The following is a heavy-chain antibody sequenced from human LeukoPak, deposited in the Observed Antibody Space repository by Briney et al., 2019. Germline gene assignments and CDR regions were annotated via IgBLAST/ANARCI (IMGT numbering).Heavy chain of an antibody. CDR1: GFTFSNAW. V-gene: IGHV3-21*01. CDR3: AGWRSSSWYYAFDI. CDR2: ISSSSSYI. J-gene: IGHJ3*02. D-gene: IGHD6-13*01. Sequence: PGGSLRLSCAASGFTFSNAWMNWVRQAPGKGLEWVSSISSSSSYIYYADSVKGRFTISRDNAKSSLYLQMNSLRAEDTAVYYCAGWRSSSWYYAFDIWGQGTMVTVSS.